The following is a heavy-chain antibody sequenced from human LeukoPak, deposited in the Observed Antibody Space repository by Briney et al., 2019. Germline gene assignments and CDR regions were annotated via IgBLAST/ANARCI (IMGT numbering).Heavy chain of an antibody. CDR2: ISAYNGNT. Sequence: ASVKVSCKASGYTFTSYGISWVRQAPGQGLEWMGWISAYNGNTNYAQKLQGRVTMTTDTSTSTAYMELRSLRSDDTAVYYCARWFKLWIPYYYYYYMDVWGKGTTVTVSS. V-gene: IGHV1-18*01. D-gene: IGHD5-18*01. CDR1: GYTFTSYG. CDR3: ARWFKLWIPYYYYYYMDV. J-gene: IGHJ6*03.